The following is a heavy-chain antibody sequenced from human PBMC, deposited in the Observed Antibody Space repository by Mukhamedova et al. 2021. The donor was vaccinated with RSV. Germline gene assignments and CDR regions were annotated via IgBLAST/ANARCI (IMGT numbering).Heavy chain of an antibody. CDR3: AKRTTMIRGVYLDAFDI. D-gene: IGHD3-10*01. CDR2: LDPERGEI. V-gene: IGHV1-24*01. Sequence: QAPGRGLEWMGGLDPERGEIIYAQKFQGRVTMTEDTSTDTAYMELSSLTSEDTAVYFCAKRTTMIRGVYLDAFDIWGQGTMVTVSS. J-gene: IGHJ3*02.